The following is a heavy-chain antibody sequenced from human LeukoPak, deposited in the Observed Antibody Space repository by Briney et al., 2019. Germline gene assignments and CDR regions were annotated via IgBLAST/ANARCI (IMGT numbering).Heavy chain of an antibody. Sequence: GGSLRLSCAASGFTFSSYCMNWVRQAPGKGLEWISYISLSSGTIYYADSVKGRFTISRDNAKNSLYLQMNSLRDEDTAVYYYARDRGYCSGGSCYTYYFDYWGQGTLVTVSS. CDR1: GFTFSSYC. CDR2: ISLSSGTI. CDR3: ARDRGYCSGGSCYTYYFDY. J-gene: IGHJ4*02. D-gene: IGHD2-15*01. V-gene: IGHV3-48*02.